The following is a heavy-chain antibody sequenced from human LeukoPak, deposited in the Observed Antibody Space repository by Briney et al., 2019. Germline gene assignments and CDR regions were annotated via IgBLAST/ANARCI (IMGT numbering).Heavy chain of an antibody. V-gene: IGHV3-23*01. CDR1: GFTFSNYA. J-gene: IGHJ4*02. D-gene: IGHD3-10*01. CDR2: ISGSGDST. Sequence: GGSLRLSCAASGFTFSNYAMSWVRQAPGKGLEWVSAISGSGDSTYYADSLKGRFTISRDNSKNTLYLQINSLRVEDTAVYRCANALTLVRGVIAPLDYRGQGTLVTVSS. CDR3: ANALTLVRGVIAPLDY.